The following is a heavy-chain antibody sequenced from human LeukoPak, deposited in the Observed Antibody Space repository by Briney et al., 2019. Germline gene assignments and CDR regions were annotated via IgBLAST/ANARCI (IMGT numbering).Heavy chain of an antibody. D-gene: IGHD3-10*02. V-gene: IGHV3-21*01. J-gene: IGHJ6*04. Sequence: GGSLRPSCAASGFSFSSYRMNWVRQAPGKGLEWVSSVSNSGDYIHYADSVKGRFTISRDNAKNSLYLQMNSLRAEDTAVYYCAELGITMIGGVWGKGTTVTISS. CDR1: GFSFSSYR. CDR3: AELGITMIGGV. CDR2: VSNSGDYI.